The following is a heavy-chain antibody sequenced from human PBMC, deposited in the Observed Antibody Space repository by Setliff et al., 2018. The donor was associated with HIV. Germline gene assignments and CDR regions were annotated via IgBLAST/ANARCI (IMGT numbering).Heavy chain of an antibody. D-gene: IGHD3-22*01. CDR3: AREMYYYDSTGYWRPDGFDI. V-gene: IGHV4-30-4*08. J-gene: IGHJ3*02. CDR1: GVSISNYY. CDR2: IYYSGSA. Sequence: SETLSLTCTVSGVSISNYYWSWIRQSPGKGLEWIGYIYYSGSAYYNPSFESRVTISVDTSKNQFSLKLSSVTAADTAVYYCAREMYYYDSTGYWRPDGFDIWGQGTMVTVSS.